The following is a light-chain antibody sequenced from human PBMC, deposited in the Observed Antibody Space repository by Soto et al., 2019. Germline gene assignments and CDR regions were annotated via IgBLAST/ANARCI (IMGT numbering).Light chain of an antibody. CDR2: QAS. Sequence: DIQMTQSPSTLSASVGDRVTITCRASQSIITWLAWYQQKPGKAPKLLIYQASTLKSGVPSRFSSSGSGTDFTLTISSLQPDDFATHYCQDYSSTSGLTFGGGAKVEIK. CDR3: QDYSSTSGLT. V-gene: IGKV1-5*03. J-gene: IGKJ4*01. CDR1: QSIITW.